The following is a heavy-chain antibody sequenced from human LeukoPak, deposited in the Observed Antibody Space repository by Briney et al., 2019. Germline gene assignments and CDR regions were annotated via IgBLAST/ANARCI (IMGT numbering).Heavy chain of an antibody. Sequence: ASVKVSCKASGYTLTSYGISWVRQAPGQGLEWMGWISGDNGNTKSAQKLQGRATMTTDTSTSTAYMELRSLRSDDTAVYYCARDPKIQLTGRGFDYWGQGTLVTVSS. D-gene: IGHD5-18*01. V-gene: IGHV1-18*01. CDR2: ISGDNGNT. CDR3: ARDPKIQLTGRGFDY. CDR1: GYTLTSYG. J-gene: IGHJ4*02.